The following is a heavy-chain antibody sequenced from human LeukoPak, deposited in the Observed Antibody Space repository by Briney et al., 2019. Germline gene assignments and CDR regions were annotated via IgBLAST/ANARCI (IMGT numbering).Heavy chain of an antibody. CDR2: ISGSGGST. D-gene: IGHD4-17*01. Sequence: GGSLRLSCAASGFTFSNYAMSWVRQAPGKGLERVSAISGSGGSTYYADSVKGRFTISRDNSKNTLYLQLNSLRAEDTAVYYCAKGGDYEIYYYYYYMDVWGKGTTVTVSS. J-gene: IGHJ6*03. V-gene: IGHV3-23*01. CDR1: GFTFSNYA. CDR3: AKGGDYEIYYYYYYMDV.